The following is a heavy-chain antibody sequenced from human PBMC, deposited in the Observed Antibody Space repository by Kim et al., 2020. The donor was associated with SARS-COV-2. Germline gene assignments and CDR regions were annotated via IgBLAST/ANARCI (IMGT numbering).Heavy chain of an antibody. CDR2: T. V-gene: IGHV4-31*02. Sequence: TSYNPPHKSRLALSVDTPKNQFSLKLSSVTAADTAVYYCASLALGEFSFDFWGQGILVTVSS. J-gene: IGHJ4*02. D-gene: IGHD3-16*02. CDR3: ASLALGEFSFDF.